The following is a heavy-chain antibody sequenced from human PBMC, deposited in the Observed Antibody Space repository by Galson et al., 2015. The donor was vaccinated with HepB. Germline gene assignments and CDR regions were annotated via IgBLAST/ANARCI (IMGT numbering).Heavy chain of an antibody. Sequence: QSGAEVKKPGESLKISCKASGYSFVSYWIGWVRLMPGKGLEWMGIIYPADSDTRYSPSFQGQVTISVDQSISTAYLQWSSLRASDTAMYYCGSRAIPSSSWYLPVGDAFAIWGQGTAVTVSS. D-gene: IGHD6-13*01. V-gene: IGHV5-51*03. CDR2: IYPADSDT. J-gene: IGHJ3*02. CDR1: GYSFVSYW. CDR3: GSRAIPSSSWYLPVGDAFAI.